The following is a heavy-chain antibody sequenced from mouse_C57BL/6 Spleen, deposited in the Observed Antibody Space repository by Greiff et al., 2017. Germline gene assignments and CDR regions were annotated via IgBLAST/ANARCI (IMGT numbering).Heavy chain of an antibody. J-gene: IGHJ3*01. CDR1: GYAFTNYL. Sequence: VQLQQSGAELVRPGTSVKVSCKASGYAFTNYLIEWVKQRPGQGLEWIGVINPGSGGTNYNEKFKGKATLTADKSSSTAYMQLSSLTSEDSAVYFCARGGLLRVEGFAYWGQGTLVTVSA. CDR2: INPGSGGT. D-gene: IGHD1-1*01. V-gene: IGHV1-54*01. CDR3: ARGGLLRVEGFAY.